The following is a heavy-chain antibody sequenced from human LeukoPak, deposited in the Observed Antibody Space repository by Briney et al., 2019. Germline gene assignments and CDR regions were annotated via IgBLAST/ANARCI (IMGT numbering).Heavy chain of an antibody. CDR1: GFTFSSYA. V-gene: IGHV3-30-3*01. CDR3: AKGQDDFDAFDI. Sequence: GGSLRLSCAASGFTFSSYAMHWVRQAPGKGLEWVAVISYDGSNKYYADSVKGRFTISRDNSKNTLYLQMNSLRAEDTAVYYCAKGQDDFDAFDIWGQGTMVTVSS. CDR2: ISYDGSNK. D-gene: IGHD3-3*01. J-gene: IGHJ3*02.